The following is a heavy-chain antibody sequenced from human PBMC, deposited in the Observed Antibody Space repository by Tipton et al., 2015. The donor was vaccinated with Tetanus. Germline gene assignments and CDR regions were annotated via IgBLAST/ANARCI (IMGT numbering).Heavy chain of an antibody. CDR3: ARDLIAVAGTSPGYYYYYGMDV. Sequence: TLSLTCTVSGGSISSYYWSWIRQPPGKGLEWIGYIYYSGSTNYNPSLKSRVTISVDTSKNQFSLKLSSVTAADTAVYYCARDLIAVAGTSPGYYYYYGMDVWGQGTTATVPS. D-gene: IGHD6-19*01. CDR1: GGSISSYY. CDR2: IYYSGST. V-gene: IGHV4-59*01. J-gene: IGHJ6*02.